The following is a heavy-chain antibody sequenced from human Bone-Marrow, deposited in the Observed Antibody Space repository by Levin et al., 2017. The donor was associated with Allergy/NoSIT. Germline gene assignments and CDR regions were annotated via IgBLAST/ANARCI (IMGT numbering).Heavy chain of an antibody. J-gene: IGHJ4*02. CDR2: VFASGST. CDR1: GGSISGGSYR. CDR3: ARGVVGATAPGY. V-gene: IGHV4-61*02. D-gene: IGHD1-26*01. Sequence: SQTLSLTCTASGGSISGGSYRWSWLRQPAGKGLEWIGRVFASGSTDYNPSLKSRVTISIDTSMNQFSLELNSVTAADTGVYYCARGVVGATAPGYWGQGTLVTVSS.